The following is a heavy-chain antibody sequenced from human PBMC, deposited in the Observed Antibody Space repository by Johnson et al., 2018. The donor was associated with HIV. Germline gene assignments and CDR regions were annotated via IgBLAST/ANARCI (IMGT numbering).Heavy chain of an antibody. D-gene: IGHD5-24*01. J-gene: IGHJ3*02. Sequence: VESGGGVVRPGGSLRLSCAASGFSFSTYNMHWVRHAPGRGLEWVAFISYSGSDTYYVDSVKGRFTVSRDNSENTLFLQMNSLRDEDTAVYYCARGRERGMFDIWGQGTMVTVSS. CDR2: ISYSGSDT. CDR3: ARGRERGMFDI. V-gene: IGHV3-30*03. CDR1: GFSFSTYN.